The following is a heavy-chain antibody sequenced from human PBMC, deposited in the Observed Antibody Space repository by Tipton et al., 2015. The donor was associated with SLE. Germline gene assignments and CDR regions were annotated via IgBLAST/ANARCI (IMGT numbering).Heavy chain of an antibody. CDR1: GFTFSSYE. CDR3: AGERLGSTREADH. CDR2: SCSSGTYI. V-gene: IGHV3-21*03. Sequence: VQLVQSGGGLVQPGGSLRLSGAASGFTFSSYEMSWVRQAPGKGLEWVSHSCSSGTYIYYADSVKGRFTISRDNTKKSLYLQMNSLRAEDTAVYYCAGERLGSTREADHWGQGTLVTVSS. D-gene: IGHD1-26*01. J-gene: IGHJ5*02.